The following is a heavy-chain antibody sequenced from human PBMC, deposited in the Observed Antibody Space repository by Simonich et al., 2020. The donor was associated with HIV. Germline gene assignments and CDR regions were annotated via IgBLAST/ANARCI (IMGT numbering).Heavy chain of an antibody. CDR1: GYTFTGYY. J-gene: IGHJ3*02. Sequence: QVQLVQSGAEVKKPGASVKVSCKASGYTFTGYYLHWVRQAPGQGLEWWRGINPTSGATTAAQKFQGRVTMTRDTSISTAYMELSRLRSDDTAVYYCARILPIKIIDSDAFDIWGQGTMVIVSS. CDR2: INPTSGAT. CDR3: ARILPIKIIDSDAFDI. V-gene: IGHV1-2*02.